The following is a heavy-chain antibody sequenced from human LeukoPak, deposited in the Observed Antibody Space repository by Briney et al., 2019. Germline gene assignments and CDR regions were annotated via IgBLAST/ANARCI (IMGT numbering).Heavy chain of an antibody. CDR3: AKGYNWNYRVLDY. CDR1: GFTFSSYG. D-gene: IGHD1-7*01. CDR2: IRYDGSNK. Sequence: GGSLRLSCAASGFTFSSYGMHWVRQAPGKGLEWVAFIRYDGSNKYYADSVKGRFTISRDNSKNTLYLQMNSLRAEDTAVYYCAKGYNWNYRVLDYWGQGTLVTVSS. J-gene: IGHJ4*02. V-gene: IGHV3-30*02.